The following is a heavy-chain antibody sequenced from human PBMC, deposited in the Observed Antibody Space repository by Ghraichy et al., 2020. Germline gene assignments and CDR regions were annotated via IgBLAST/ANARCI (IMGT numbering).Heavy chain of an antibody. CDR1: GGSFSDYY. V-gene: IGHV4-34*01. Sequence: SETLSLTCGVYGGSFSDYYWSWIRQPPGKGLEWIGEINHSGSTNYNPPLKSRVTISVDASKNQFSLNLTSVTAADTAVYYCAAALVTKYYYGMDVWGQGTTVTVSS. CDR3: AAALVTKYYYGMDV. CDR2: INHSGST. J-gene: IGHJ6*02. D-gene: IGHD6-13*01.